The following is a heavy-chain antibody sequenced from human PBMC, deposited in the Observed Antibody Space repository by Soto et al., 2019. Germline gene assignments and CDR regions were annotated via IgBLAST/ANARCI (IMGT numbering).Heavy chain of an antibody. J-gene: IGHJ4*02. CDR3: TTDSSSSAGGDY. Sequence: GESLKISCTASGFTFSNAWMSWVRQAPGKGLEWVGRIKSKTDGGTTDYAAPVKGRFTISRDDSKNTLYLQMNSLKTEDTAVYYCTTDSSSSAGGDYWGQGTLVTVSS. CDR2: IKSKTDGGTT. CDR1: GFTFSNAW. D-gene: IGHD6-6*01. V-gene: IGHV3-15*01.